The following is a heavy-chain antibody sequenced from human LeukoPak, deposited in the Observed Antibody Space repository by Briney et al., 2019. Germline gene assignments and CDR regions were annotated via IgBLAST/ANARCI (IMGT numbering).Heavy chain of an antibody. Sequence: SVKVSCKASGGTFSSYAISWVRQAPGQGLEWMGGIIPIFGTANYAQKFQGRVTITADESTSTAYMELSSLRSEDTAVYYCAVAVAGTVRSFVYWGQGTLVTVSS. J-gene: IGHJ4*02. V-gene: IGHV1-69*13. CDR1: GGTFSSYA. CDR3: AVAVAGTVRSFVY. CDR2: IIPIFGTA. D-gene: IGHD6-19*01.